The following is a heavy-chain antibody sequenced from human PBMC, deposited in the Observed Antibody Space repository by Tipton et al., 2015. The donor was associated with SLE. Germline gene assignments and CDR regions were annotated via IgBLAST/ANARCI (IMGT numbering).Heavy chain of an antibody. D-gene: IGHD4-17*01. Sequence: TLSLTCSVSGGSISSSSYYWGWIRQPPRKGLEWIGSIYHSRSTYYNPSLKSRVTISVDTSKNQFSPKLSSVTAADTAVYYCARWAVTTFDYWGQGTLVTVSS. V-gene: IGHV4-39*07. CDR1: GGSISSSSYY. CDR2: IYHSRST. J-gene: IGHJ4*02. CDR3: ARWAVTTFDY.